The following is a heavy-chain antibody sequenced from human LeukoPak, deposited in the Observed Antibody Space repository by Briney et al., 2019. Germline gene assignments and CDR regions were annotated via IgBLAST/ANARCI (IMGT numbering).Heavy chain of an antibody. CDR1: GFTFSSYA. V-gene: IGHV3-64*01. J-gene: IGHJ4*02. Sequence: GGSLRLSCAASGFTFSSYAMHWVRQAPGKGLEYVSAISSNGGSTYYANSVKGRFTISRDNSKNTLYLQMGSLRAEDMAVYYCARAYSGSYYGYWGQGTLVTVSS. CDR2: ISSNGGST. D-gene: IGHD1-26*01. CDR3: ARAYSGSYYGY.